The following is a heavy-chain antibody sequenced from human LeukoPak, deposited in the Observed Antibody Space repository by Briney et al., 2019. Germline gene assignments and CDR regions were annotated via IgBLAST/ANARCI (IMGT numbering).Heavy chain of an antibody. V-gene: IGHV4-31*03. CDR3: ARDGGLYGDFNY. Sequence: SETLSLTCTVSGGSISSGGYYWSWIRQHPGKGLEWIGYIYYSGSTYYNPSLKSRVTISVDTSKNQFSLKLSSVTAADTAVYYCARDGGLYGDFNYWGQGTLVTVSS. J-gene: IGHJ4*02. D-gene: IGHD4-17*01. CDR1: GGSISSGGYY. CDR2: IYYSGST.